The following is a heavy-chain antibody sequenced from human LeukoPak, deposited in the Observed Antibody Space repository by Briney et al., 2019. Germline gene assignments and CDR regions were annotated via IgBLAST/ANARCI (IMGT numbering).Heavy chain of an antibody. CDR2: IYPVDSKT. CDR1: GYNFTTYW. D-gene: IGHD3-22*01. Sequence: GESLKISCKGSGYNFTTYWIGWVRQMPGKGLEWMGIIYPVDSKTRYSPSFQGQVTISADKSISTAYLQWSSLKASDTAMYYCARRPYYYDSSGPYYFDYWGQGTLVTVSS. V-gene: IGHV5-51*01. CDR3: ARRPYYYDSSGPYYFDY. J-gene: IGHJ4*02.